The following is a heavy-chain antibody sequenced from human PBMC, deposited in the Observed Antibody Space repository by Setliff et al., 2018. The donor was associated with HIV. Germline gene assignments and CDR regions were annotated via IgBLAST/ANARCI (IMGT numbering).Heavy chain of an antibody. CDR2: IIPIFGTA. V-gene: IGHV1-69*13. J-gene: IGHJ4*02. Sequence: SVKVSCKASGGTFSSYAISWVRQAPGQGLEWMGGIIPIFGTANYAQKFQGRVTITADESTSTAYMELSSLRSEDTAVYYCATRPRDDFWSGFDYWGRGTLVTVSS. D-gene: IGHD3-3*01. CDR3: ATRPRDDFWSGFDY. CDR1: GGTFSSYA.